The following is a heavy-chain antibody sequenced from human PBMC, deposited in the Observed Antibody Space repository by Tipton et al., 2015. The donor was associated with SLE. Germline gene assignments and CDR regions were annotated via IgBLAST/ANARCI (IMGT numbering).Heavy chain of an antibody. D-gene: IGHD6-13*01. V-gene: IGHV3-9*01. CDR3: VRDSSSWYGYFDY. Sequence: SLRLSCVASGFIFDDYAMHWVRQAPGKGLEWVSGISWNSVSIGYADSVKGRFTISRDNAKNSLYLQMNGLTGEDTAVYYCVRDSSSWYGYFDYWGQGTLVTVSS. CDR2: ISWNSVSI. J-gene: IGHJ4*02. CDR1: GFIFDDYA.